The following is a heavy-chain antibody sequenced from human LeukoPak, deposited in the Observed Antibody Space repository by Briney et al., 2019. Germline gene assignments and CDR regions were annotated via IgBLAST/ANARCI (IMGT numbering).Heavy chain of an antibody. J-gene: IGHJ4*02. V-gene: IGHV1-2*04. CDR1: GYTFTGYY. Sequence: GASVKVSCKASGYTFTGYYMHWVRQAPGQGLEWMGWINPNSGGTNYAQKFQGWVTMTRDTSITTVYMELTSLKSDDTAVYYCAGGGVVPAAMNSDYWGQGTLVTVSS. D-gene: IGHD2-2*01. CDR2: INPNSGGT. CDR3: AGGGVVPAAMNSDY.